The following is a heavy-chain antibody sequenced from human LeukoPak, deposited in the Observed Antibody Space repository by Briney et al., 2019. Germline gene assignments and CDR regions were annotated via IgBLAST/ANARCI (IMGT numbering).Heavy chain of an antibody. D-gene: IGHD1-1*01. CDR3: ARQVCNGDCFFNWNYYYGMDV. Sequence: GESLKISCKGSGYNFINYWIAWVRQMPGKGLEWMGIIYPGDSDTRYSPSFQGQVTISADKSTSTAYLQWSSLKASETPMYYCARQVCNGDCFFNWNYYYGMDVWGQGTTVTVSS. V-gene: IGHV5-51*01. CDR2: IYPGDSDT. J-gene: IGHJ6*02. CDR1: GYNFINYW.